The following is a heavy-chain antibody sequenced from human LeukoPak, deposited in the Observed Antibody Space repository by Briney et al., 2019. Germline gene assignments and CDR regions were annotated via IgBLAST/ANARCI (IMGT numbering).Heavy chain of an antibody. CDR2: IYYSGST. V-gene: IGHV4-59*08. D-gene: IGHD3-10*01. CDR1: GGSISNYY. Sequence: SETLSLTCTVSGGSISNYYWSWIRQPPGKGLEWIGYIYYSGSTNYNPSLKSRVTISVDTSKNQFSLKLSSVTAADTAVYYCARHEGREGLLWFGELDWFDPWGQGTLVTVSS. J-gene: IGHJ5*02. CDR3: ARHEGREGLLWFGELDWFDP.